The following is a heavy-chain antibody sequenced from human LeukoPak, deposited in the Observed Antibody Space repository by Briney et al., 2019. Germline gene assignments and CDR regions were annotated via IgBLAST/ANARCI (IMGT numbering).Heavy chain of an antibody. J-gene: IGHJ4*02. CDR3: VSFYETY. D-gene: IGHD2/OR15-2a*01. V-gene: IGHV3-74*01. Sequence: GGSLRLSCAASGNYWMHWVRQVPGKGLVWVSHINSDGSWTSCADSVKGRFTISKDNAKNTVYLQMNSLRAEDTAVYYCVSFYETYWGRGTLVTVSS. CDR1: GNYW. CDR2: INSDGSWT.